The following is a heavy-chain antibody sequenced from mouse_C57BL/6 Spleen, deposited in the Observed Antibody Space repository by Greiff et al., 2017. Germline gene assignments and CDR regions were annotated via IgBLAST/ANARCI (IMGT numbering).Heavy chain of an antibody. CDR3: ARDLRDYDDAMDY. CDR2: IRNKANGYTT. V-gene: IGHV7-3*01. D-gene: IGHD2-4*01. J-gene: IGHJ4*01. CDR1: GFTFTDYY. Sequence: EVQLVESGGGLVQPGGSLSLSCAASGFTFTDYYMSWVRQPPGKALEWLGFIRNKANGYTTEYSASVKGRFTISRDNSQSILYLQMNALRAEDSATYYCARDLRDYDDAMDYWGQGTSVTVSS.